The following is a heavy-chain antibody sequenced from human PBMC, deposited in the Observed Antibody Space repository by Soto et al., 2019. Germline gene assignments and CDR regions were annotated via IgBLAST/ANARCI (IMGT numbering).Heavy chain of an antibody. CDR1: GFTFSSYA. CDR3: AKAPLGTTPIFRYFDH. J-gene: IGHJ4*02. V-gene: IGHV3-23*01. D-gene: IGHD7-27*01. CDR2: IRGGRGDT. Sequence: EVQLLESGGGLVQPGGSLRLSCAASGFTFSSYAMSWVRQAPGKGLEWVSTIRGGRGDTYYADSVKGRFTISRDDSKNTLHLQMISLRAEDTAVYYCAKAPLGTTPIFRYFDHWGQGTLVTVSS.